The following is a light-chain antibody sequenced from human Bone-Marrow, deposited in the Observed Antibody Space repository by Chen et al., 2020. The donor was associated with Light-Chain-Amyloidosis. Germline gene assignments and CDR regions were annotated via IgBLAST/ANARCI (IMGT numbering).Light chain of an antibody. CDR2: DFS. V-gene: IGLV2-14*03. CDR3: SSYTASSFYV. CDR1: STDVGGYNY. Sequence: QSALTQPASVSGSPGQTTTISCTATSTDVGGYNYVSGYQQHPGKAPKLIIYDFSTRPSGVSSRFSGSESGNTASLTISELQAEDEADYYCSSYTASSFYVFGTATTVTVL. J-gene: IGLJ1*01.